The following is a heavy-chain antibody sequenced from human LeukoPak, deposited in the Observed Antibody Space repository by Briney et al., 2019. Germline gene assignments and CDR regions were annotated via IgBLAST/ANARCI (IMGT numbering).Heavy chain of an antibody. CDR2: IYASGST. CDR3: ARDGTTVGPWYFDL. V-gene: IGHV4-4*07. J-gene: IGHJ2*01. CDR1: GGSISRYY. D-gene: IGHD4-23*01. Sequence: SETLSLTCTVSGGSISRYYWSWIRRSAGKGLEWIGRIYASGSTNYNPSFKSRLTISVDTSKNQFSLKLSSVTAADTAVYYCARDGTTVGPWYFDLWGRGTLVTVSS.